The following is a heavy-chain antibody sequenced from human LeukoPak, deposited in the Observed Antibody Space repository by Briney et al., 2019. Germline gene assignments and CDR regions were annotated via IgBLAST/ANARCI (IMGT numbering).Heavy chain of an antibody. CDR3: AGNDYSNYPVYFDY. D-gene: IGHD4-11*01. V-gene: IGHV4-39*07. J-gene: IGHJ4*02. CDR1: GGSISSSSYY. Sequence: PSETLSLTCTVSGGSISSSSYYWGWIRQPPGKGLEWIGSIYYSGSTYYNPSLKGRVTISVDTSKNQFSLKLSSVTAADTAVYYCAGNDYSNYPVYFDYWGQGTLVTVSS. CDR2: IYYSGST.